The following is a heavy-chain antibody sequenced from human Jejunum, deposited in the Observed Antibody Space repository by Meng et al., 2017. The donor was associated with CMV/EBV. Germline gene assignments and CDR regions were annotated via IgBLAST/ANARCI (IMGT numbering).Heavy chain of an antibody. D-gene: IGHD2-15*01. CDR1: AFPFSHYW. CDR3: ARHADGGWYAMDV. Sequence: ASAFPFSHYWMTWVRQPPGKGLEWVANIRSDGTETNNVDSLKGRFTISRDNGKNALYLQMNSLRVEDTAVYYCARHADGGWYAMDVWGHGTTVTVSS. V-gene: IGHV3-7*02. CDR2: IRSDGTET. J-gene: IGHJ6*02.